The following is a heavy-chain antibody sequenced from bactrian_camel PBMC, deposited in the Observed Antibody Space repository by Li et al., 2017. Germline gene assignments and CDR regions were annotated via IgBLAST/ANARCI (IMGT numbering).Heavy chain of an antibody. CDR2: IFTRGGST. CDR3: AAEGGACRPTAVLSFGF. Sequence: HVQLVESGGGSVQSGGSLRLSCTASGYTETAYSMGWFRQAPGKEREGVAAIFTRGGSTYYAASAKGRFTISHDNFKNTLHLQMNSLKPEDTAMYYCAAEGGACRPTAVLSFGFLGKGTQVTVS. J-gene: IGHJ6*01. CDR1: GYTETAYS. V-gene: IGHV3S1*01. D-gene: IGHD5*01.